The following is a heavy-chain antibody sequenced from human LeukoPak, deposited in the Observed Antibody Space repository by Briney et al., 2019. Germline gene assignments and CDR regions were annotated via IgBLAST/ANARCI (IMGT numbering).Heavy chain of an antibody. V-gene: IGHV4-4*07. CDR2: IYTSGST. D-gene: IGHD5-12*01. CDR1: GGSISSYY. J-gene: IGHJ5*02. CDR3: ASQPYSGYGGNNWFDP. Sequence: SETPSLTGTVSGGSISSYYWSWIRQPAGKGLEWIGRIYTSGSTNYNPSLNSRVTMSVDTSKNQFSLKLSSVTAADTAVYYCASQPYSGYGGNNWFDPWGQGTLVTVSS.